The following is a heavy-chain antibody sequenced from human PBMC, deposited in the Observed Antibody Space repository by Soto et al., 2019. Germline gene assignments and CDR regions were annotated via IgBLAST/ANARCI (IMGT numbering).Heavy chain of an antibody. Sequence: SETLSLTXAVSGGSISSGGYSWSWIRQPPGNGLEWIGYINDIGSTHYSPSLKSRVTISVDRSKNQFSLKLTSVTAADTAVYFCAKVFNSAGWFGESKPNYYYGMDVWGQGTTVTVSS. CDR1: GGSISSGGYS. V-gene: IGHV4-30-2*01. CDR2: INDIGST. CDR3: AKVFNSAGWFGESKPNYYYGMDV. J-gene: IGHJ6*02. D-gene: IGHD3-10*01.